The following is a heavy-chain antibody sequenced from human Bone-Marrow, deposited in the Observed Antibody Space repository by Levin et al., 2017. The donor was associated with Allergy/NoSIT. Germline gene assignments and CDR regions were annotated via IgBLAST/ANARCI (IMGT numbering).Heavy chain of an antibody. CDR3: ARGPSVGKTYYDFWSGYSSRRFFDY. J-gene: IGHJ4*02. V-gene: IGHV1-3*01. D-gene: IGHD3-3*01. Sequence: ASVKVSCKASGYTFTSYAMHWVRQAPGQRLEWMGWINAGNGNTKYSQKFQGRVTITRDTSASTAYMELSSLRSEDTAVYYCARGPSVGKTYYDFWSGYSSRRFFDYWGQGTLVTVSS. CDR2: INAGNGNT. CDR1: GYTFTSYA.